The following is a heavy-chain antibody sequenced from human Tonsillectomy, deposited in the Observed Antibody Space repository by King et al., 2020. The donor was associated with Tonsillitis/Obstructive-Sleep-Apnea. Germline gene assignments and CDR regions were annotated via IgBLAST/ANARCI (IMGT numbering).Heavy chain of an antibody. J-gene: IGHJ4*02. V-gene: IGHV3-30*18. CDR3: AKDEMDTSAHFDY. Sequence: VQLVESGGGVVQPGRSLRLSCAASGFTFSSYGMHWVRQAPGKGLEWVAVISYDGSNKYYADSVKGRFTISRDNSKNTLYLQMNSLRAEDTAVYYCAKDEMDTSAHFDYCGQGTLVTVSS. D-gene: IGHD5-18*01. CDR2: ISYDGSNK. CDR1: GFTFSSYG.